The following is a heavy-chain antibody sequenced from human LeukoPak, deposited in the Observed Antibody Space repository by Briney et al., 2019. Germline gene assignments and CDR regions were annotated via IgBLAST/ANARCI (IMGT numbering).Heavy chain of an antibody. CDR1: GFTFSSYA. D-gene: IGHD6-13*01. CDR3: ARDPYIAAAGSYWYFDL. Sequence: PGRSLRLSCAASGFTFSSYAMHWVRQAPGKGLEWVAVISYDGSNKYYADSVKGRFTISRDNSKNTLYLQMNSLRAEDTAVYYCARDPYIAAAGSYWYFDLWGRGTLVTVSS. V-gene: IGHV3-30-3*01. J-gene: IGHJ2*01. CDR2: ISYDGSNK.